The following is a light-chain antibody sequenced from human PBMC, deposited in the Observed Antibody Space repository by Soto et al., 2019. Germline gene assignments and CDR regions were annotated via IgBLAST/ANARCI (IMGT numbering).Light chain of an antibody. Sequence: QSVLTQPASVSGSPGQSISIPCTGSSSDVGGYKLVSWYQQHPGKAPKLMIYEDTERPSGVPHRFSGSKSGNTASLTISGLQAEDEADYFCCSFAGTRNLFVFGTGTKLTVL. CDR3: CSFAGTRNLFV. J-gene: IGLJ1*01. CDR1: SSDVGGYKL. CDR2: EDT. V-gene: IGLV2-23*01.